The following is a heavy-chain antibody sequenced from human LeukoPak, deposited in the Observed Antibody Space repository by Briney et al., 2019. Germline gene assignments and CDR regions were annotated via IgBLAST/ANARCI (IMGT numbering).Heavy chain of an antibody. CDR1: GYTFTVYY. Sequence: ASVKVSCKASGYTFTVYYMHWVRQAPGQGLEWMGWINPNSGGTNYAQKFQGRVTMTRDTSISTAYMELSRLRSDDTAVYYCARLPVTIFGVVEVNVDYWGQGTLVTVSS. CDR3: ARLPVTIFGVVEVNVDY. D-gene: IGHD3-3*01. V-gene: IGHV1-2*02. J-gene: IGHJ4*02. CDR2: INPNSGGT.